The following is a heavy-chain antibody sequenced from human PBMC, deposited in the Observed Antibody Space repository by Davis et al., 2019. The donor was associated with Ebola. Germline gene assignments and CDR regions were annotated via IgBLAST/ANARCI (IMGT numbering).Heavy chain of an antibody. J-gene: IGHJ3*02. CDR3: ARDRKGGIDASDI. CDR2: IYHSGSA. Sequence: SETLSLTCTVSVGSISSGGYYWSWIRQHPGKGLEWIGYIYHSGSAYYNPSLKSRVTISIDTSQNQFSLKLISVTAADTAVYYCARDRKGGIDASDIWGQGTMVIVSS. D-gene: IGHD3-16*01. V-gene: IGHV4-31*03. CDR1: VGSISSGGYY.